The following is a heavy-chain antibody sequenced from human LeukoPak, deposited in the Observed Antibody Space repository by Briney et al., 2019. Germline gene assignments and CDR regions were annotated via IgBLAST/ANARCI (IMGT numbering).Heavy chain of an antibody. D-gene: IGHD5-24*01. CDR1: GGSISSYY. J-gene: IGHJ4*02. Sequence: TSETLSLTCTVSGGSISSYYWSWIRQPAGKGLEWIGRIYTSGSTNYNPSLKSRVTMSVDTSKNQFSLKLSSVTAADTAVYYCARLDAAAGRYLQFFYWGQGTLVTVSS. V-gene: IGHV4-4*07. CDR2: IYTSGST. CDR3: ARLDAAAGRYLQFFY.